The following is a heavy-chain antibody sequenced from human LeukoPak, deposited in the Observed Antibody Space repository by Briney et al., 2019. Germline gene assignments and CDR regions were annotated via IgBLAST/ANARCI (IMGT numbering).Heavy chain of an antibody. CDR3: TTGASDVLRFLEWLFYFDY. Sequence: GGSLRLSCAASGFTFSTYAMSWVRQAPGKGLEWVGRIKSKTDGGTTDYAAPVKGRFTISRDDSKNTLYLQMNSLKTEDTAVYYCTTGASDVLRFLEWLFYFDYWGQGTLVTVSS. CDR2: IKSKTDGGTT. D-gene: IGHD3-3*01. V-gene: IGHV3-15*01. J-gene: IGHJ4*02. CDR1: GFTFSTYA.